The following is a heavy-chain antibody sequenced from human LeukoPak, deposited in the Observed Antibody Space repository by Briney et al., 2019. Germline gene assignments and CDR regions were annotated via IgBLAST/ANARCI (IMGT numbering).Heavy chain of an antibody. J-gene: IGHJ3*02. CDR3: AKGWTSHSSGWSDAFDI. V-gene: IGHV3-23*01. CDR2: ISGSGGST. D-gene: IGHD6-19*01. Sequence: GGSLRLSCAVSGFTFRYYWMSWVRQAPGKGLEWVSAISGSGGSTYYADSVKGRFTISRDNSKNTLYLQMNSLRAEDTAVYYCAKGWTSHSSGWSDAFDIWGQGTTLTVSS. CDR1: GFTFRYYW.